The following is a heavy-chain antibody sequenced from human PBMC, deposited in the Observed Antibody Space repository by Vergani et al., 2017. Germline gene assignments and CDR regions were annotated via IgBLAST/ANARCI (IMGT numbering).Heavy chain of an antibody. CDR1: GYSFTSYW. CDR3: ASVRSPTYYDILTGYSELDY. D-gene: IGHD3-9*01. Sequence: EVQLVQSGAEVKKPEESLTISCKGSGYSFTSYWIGWVRQMPGKGLEWMGIIYPGDSDTRYSPSFQGQVTFSADKSISTAYLQWSSLKASDTAMYYCASVRSPTYYDILTGYSELDYWGQGTLVTVSS. CDR2: IYPGDSDT. J-gene: IGHJ4*02. V-gene: IGHV5-51*01.